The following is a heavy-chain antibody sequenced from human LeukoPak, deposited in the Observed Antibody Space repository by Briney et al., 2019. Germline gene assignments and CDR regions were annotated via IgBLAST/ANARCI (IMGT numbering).Heavy chain of an antibody. Sequence: PGGSLRLSCADSGFTVITNDMTWVRPAPGKGLEWVSVLYSDGNTKYADSVQGRFTISRDNSKNTLYLEMNSLSPDDTAVYYCARGVEPLAANTLAYWGQGTLVTVSS. D-gene: IGHD1-14*01. CDR1: GFTVITND. V-gene: IGHV3-53*01. J-gene: IGHJ4*02. CDR3: ARGVEPLAANTLAY. CDR2: LYSDGNT.